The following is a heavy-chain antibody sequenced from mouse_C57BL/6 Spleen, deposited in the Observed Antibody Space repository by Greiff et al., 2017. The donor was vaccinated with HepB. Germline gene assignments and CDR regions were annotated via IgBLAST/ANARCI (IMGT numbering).Heavy chain of an antibody. CDR1: GFTFSSYA. D-gene: IGHD2-3*01. Sequence: EVKVVESGGGLVKPGGSLKLSCAASGFTFSSYAMSWVRQTPEKRLEWVATISDGGSYTYYPDNVKGRFTISRDNAKNNLYLQMSHLKSEDTAMYYCAREDGDAPFAYWGQGTLVTVSA. CDR2: ISDGGSYT. V-gene: IGHV5-4*01. J-gene: IGHJ3*01. CDR3: AREDGDAPFAY.